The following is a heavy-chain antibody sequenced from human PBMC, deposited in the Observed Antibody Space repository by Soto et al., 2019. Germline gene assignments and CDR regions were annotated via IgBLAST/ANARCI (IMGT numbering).Heavy chain of an antibody. CDR1: GGTFSSYA. CDR2: IIPIFGTA. J-gene: IGHJ5*02. V-gene: IGHV1-69*13. CDR3: ARSRSWQTWFDP. Sequence: SVKVSCKASGGTFSSYAISWVRQAPGQGLEWMGGIIPIFGTANYAQKFQGRVTITADESTSTAYMELSSLRSEDTAVYYCARSRSWQTWFDPWGQGTLVTVSS. D-gene: IGHD6-13*01.